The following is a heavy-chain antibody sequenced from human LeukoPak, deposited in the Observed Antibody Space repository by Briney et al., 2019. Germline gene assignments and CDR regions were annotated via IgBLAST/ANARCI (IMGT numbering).Heavy chain of an antibody. CDR1: GGSFSGYY. CDR3: ARVMITMVRGSYGMDV. Sequence: SETLSLTCAVYGGSFSGYYWSRIRQPPGKGLEWIGEINHSGSTNYNPSLKSRVTISVDTSKNQFSLKLSSVTAADTAVYYCARVMITMVRGSYGMDVWGKGTTVTVSS. CDR2: INHSGST. V-gene: IGHV4-34*01. D-gene: IGHD3-10*01. J-gene: IGHJ6*04.